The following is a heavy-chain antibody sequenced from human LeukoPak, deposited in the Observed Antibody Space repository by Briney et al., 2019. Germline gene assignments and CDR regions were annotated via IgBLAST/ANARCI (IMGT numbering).Heavy chain of an antibody. J-gene: IGHJ2*01. CDR1: GFTLSNYD. V-gene: IGHV3-13*01. D-gene: IGHD4-17*01. CDR2: IDIAGDT. Sequence: GGSLRLSCAASGFTLSNYDMHWVRQATGEGLEWVSDIDIAGDTYYPGSVRGRFTISRENAENSLFLQMNSLRAGDTGVYYCARTTVTSGPYWYFDVWGRGTLVTVS. CDR3: ARTTVTSGPYWYFDV.